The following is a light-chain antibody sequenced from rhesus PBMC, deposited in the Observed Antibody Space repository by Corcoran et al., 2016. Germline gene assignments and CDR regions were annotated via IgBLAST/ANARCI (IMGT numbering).Light chain of an antibody. CDR1: QNIYSN. V-gene: IGKV1S12*01. CDR3: PHYYDNPYS. J-gene: IGKJ2*01. CDR2: EAS. Sequence: DIQMTQSPSALSASVGDRVTISCRASQNIYSNLAWYHQKTGKAPKLLIYEASSLQTGIPSRFSGSGYGTDFTLTISSLQPEDSATYYCPHYYDNPYSFGPGTKVKIK.